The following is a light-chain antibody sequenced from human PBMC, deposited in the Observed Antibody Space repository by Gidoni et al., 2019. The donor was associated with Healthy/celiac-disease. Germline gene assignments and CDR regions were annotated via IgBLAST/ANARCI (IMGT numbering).Light chain of an antibody. V-gene: IGKV3-11*01. J-gene: IGKJ4*01. CDR2: DAS. Sequence: EIVLTQSPATLSLSPGERATLACRASQSVSSYLAWYQHKPGQAPRLLIYDASNRATGIPARFSGSGSGTDFTLTISSLEPEDFVVYYCQQRSNWPLTFGGGTKVEI. CDR1: QSVSSY. CDR3: QQRSNWPLT.